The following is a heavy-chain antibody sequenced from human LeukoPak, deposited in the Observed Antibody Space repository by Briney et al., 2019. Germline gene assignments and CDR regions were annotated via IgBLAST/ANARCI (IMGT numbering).Heavy chain of an antibody. CDR1: GGSISSSSYY. CDR2: IYYSGST. CDR3: ASGGLDTRIDY. Sequence: SETLSLTCTVSGGSISSSSYYWGWIRQPPGKGLEWIGSIYYSGSTYYNPSLKSRVTISVDTSKNQFSLKLSSVTAADTAVYYCASGGLDTRIDYWGQGTLVTVSS. J-gene: IGHJ4*02. V-gene: IGHV4-39*07.